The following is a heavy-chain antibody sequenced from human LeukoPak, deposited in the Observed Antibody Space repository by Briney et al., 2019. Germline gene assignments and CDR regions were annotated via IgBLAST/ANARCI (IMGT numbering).Heavy chain of an antibody. J-gene: IGHJ4*02. V-gene: IGHV4-39*01. Sequence: PSETLSLTCTVSGGSISSSGYYWGWIRQPPGKGLEWIGSIYYSGSTYYNPSLKNRVTISVDTSKNQFSLKLSSVTAADTAVYYCARGLGVGATREGSVPDYWGQGTLVTVSS. D-gene: IGHD1-26*01. CDR3: ARGLGVGATREGSVPDY. CDR1: GGSISSSGYY. CDR2: IYYSGST.